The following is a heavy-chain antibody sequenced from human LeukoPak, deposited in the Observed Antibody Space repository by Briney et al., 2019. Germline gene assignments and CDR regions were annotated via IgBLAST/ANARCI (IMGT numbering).Heavy chain of an antibody. CDR1: GGSISSGGYY. CDR3: ARVQCGGSCDPFYYFDY. D-gene: IGHD2-15*01. J-gene: IGHJ4*02. Sequence: PSETLSLTCTVSGGSISSGGYYWGWIRQHPGKGLEWIGYIYYSGSTYYNPSLKSRVTISVDTSKNQFSLKLSSVTAADTAVYYCARVQCGGSCDPFYYFDYWGQGTLVTVSS. V-gene: IGHV4-31*03. CDR2: IYYSGST.